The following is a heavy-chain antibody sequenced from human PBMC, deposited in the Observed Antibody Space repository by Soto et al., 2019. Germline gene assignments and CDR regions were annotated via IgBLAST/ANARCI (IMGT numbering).Heavy chain of an antibody. D-gene: IGHD2-21*01. J-gene: IGHJ6*03. CDR3: ARSAYCGGDCYSPFYYYYYMDV. CDR1: GYSFTSYW. Sequence: GESLKISCKGSGYSFTSYWIGWVRQMPGKGLEWMGIIYPGDSDTRYSPSFQGQVTISADKSISTAYLQWSSLKASDTAMYYCARSAYCGGDCYSPFYYYYYMDVWGKGTTVTVSS. V-gene: IGHV5-51*01. CDR2: IYPGDSDT.